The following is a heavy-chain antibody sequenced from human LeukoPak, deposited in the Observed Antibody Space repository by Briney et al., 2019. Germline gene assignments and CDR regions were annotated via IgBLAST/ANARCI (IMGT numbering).Heavy chain of an antibody. V-gene: IGHV4-31*03. J-gene: IGHJ6*02. CDR1: GGSISSGGYY. CDR3: ARFPVRYSSGWYAYYGMDV. Sequence: PSETLSLTCTVSGGSISSGGYYWSWIRQHPGKGLEWIGYIYYSGSTYYNPSLKSRVTISVDTSKNQFSLKLSSVTAADTAVYYCARFPVRYSSGWYAYYGMDVWGQGTTVTVSS. CDR2: IYYSGST. D-gene: IGHD6-19*01.